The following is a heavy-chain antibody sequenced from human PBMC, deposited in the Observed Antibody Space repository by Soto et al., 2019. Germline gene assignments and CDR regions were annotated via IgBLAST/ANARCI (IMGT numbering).Heavy chain of an antibody. V-gene: IGHV1-18*01. CDR3: ARDQSGDKQKRGWTVYYYGMDV. CDR1: GYTFTSYG. J-gene: IGHJ6*02. Sequence: QVQLVQSGAEVKKHGASVKVSCKASGYTFTSYGISWVRKAPGQGLEWMGWISAYNGNTNYAQKLQGRVTMTTDTSTSTAYMELRSLRSDDTAVYYWARDQSGDKQKRGWTVYYYGMDVWGQGTTVTVSS. D-gene: IGHD4-17*01. CDR2: ISAYNGNT.